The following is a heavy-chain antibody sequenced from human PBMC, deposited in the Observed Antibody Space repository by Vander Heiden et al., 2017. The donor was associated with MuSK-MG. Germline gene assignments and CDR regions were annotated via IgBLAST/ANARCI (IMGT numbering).Heavy chain of an antibody. CDR1: GGSISSSSYY. V-gene: IGHV4-39*01. CDR2: IYYSGSA. D-gene: IGHD3-22*01. J-gene: IGHJ4*02. CDR3: ARRIVSYYFDY. Sequence: QLQLQESGPGLVKPSETLSLTCTVSGGSISSSSYYWGWIRQPPGKGLEWIGTIYYSGSAYYNPSLKSRVTISVDTSKNQFSLKMSSVTAADTAVYYCARRIVSYYFDYWVQGSLVTVSS.